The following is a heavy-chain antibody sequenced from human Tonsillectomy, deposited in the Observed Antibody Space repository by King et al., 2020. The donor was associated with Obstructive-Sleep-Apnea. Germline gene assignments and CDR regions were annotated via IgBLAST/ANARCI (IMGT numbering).Heavy chain of an antibody. D-gene: IGHD6-19*01. Sequence: QLVQSGGGLVQPGGSLRLSCAASGFTFSSYSMNWVRQAPGKGLEWVSYISSSSSTIYYADSVKGRFTISRDNAKNSLYLQMNSLKSEDTAVYYCARDTYQIAVAGYFDYGGQGTLVTVSS. J-gene: IGHJ4*02. CDR2: ISSSSSTI. V-gene: IGHV3-48*01. CDR3: ARDTYQIAVAGYFDY. CDR1: GFTFSSYS.